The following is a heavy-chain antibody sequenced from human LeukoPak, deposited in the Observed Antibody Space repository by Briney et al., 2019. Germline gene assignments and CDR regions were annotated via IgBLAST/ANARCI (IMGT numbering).Heavy chain of an antibody. J-gene: IGHJ3*02. Sequence: GGSLRLPCAASGFTFDDYGMSWVRQAPGKGLEWVSGINWNGGSTGYADSVKGRFTIFRDNAKNSLYLQMNSLRAEDTALYYCARDYSIAVAGTYAFDIWGQGTMVTVSS. CDR3: ARDYSIAVAGTYAFDI. V-gene: IGHV3-20*04. CDR1: GFTFDDYG. D-gene: IGHD6-19*01. CDR2: INWNGGST.